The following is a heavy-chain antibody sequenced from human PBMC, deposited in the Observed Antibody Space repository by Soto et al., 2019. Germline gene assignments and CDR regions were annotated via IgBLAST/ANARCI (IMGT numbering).Heavy chain of an antibody. V-gene: IGHV3-30*18. J-gene: IGHJ4*02. D-gene: IGHD6-13*01. CDR3: AKAGRGAIAAAADY. CDR2: ISYDGSNK. CDR1: GFTFSSYG. Sequence: QVQLVESGGGVVQPGRSLRLSCAASGFTFSSYGMHWVRQAPGKGLEWVAVISYDGSNKYYADSVKGRFTISRDNSKNTLYLQMNSLRVEDTAVYYCAKAGRGAIAAAADYWGQGTLVTVSS.